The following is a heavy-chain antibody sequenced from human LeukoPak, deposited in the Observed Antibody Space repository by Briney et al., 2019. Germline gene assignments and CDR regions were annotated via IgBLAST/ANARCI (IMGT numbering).Heavy chain of an antibody. V-gene: IGHV3-9*01. CDR1: GFTFDDYA. CDR2: ISWNSDRT. CDR3: ARDHGPLLWFGELTNWFDP. J-gene: IGHJ5*02. D-gene: IGHD3-10*01. Sequence: GGSLRLSCAASGFTFDDYAMHWVRQAPGKGLEWVSGISWNSDRTGYADSVKGRFTISRDNAKNSLYLQMNSLRAEDTAVYYCARDHGPLLWFGELTNWFDPWGQGTLVTVSS.